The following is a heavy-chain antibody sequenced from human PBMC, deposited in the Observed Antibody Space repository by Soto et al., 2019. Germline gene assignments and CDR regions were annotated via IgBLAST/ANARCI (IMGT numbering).Heavy chain of an antibody. CDR2: ICGSGSNK. Sequence: GGSLRLSCAASGFTFSSYAMHWVRQAPGKGLEWVAVICGSGSNKYYADSVKGRFTISRDNSKNTLYLQMNSLRAEDTAVYYCAKMSMPNHYYYYGMDVLGQGTTVTVSS. J-gene: IGHJ6*02. D-gene: IGHD2-2*01. CDR1: GFTFSSYA. V-gene: IGHV3-23*01. CDR3: AKMSMPNHYYYYGMDV.